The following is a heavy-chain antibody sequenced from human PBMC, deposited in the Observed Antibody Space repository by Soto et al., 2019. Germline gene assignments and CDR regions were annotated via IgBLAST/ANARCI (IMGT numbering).Heavy chain of an antibody. D-gene: IGHD5-12*01. J-gene: IGHJ3*01. CDR1: GFTFTRST. Sequence: QVQLVESGGGVVQPGRSLRLSCAASGFTFTRSTLHWVRQAPGKGLEWVAIISNDGNNKYYADSVKGRFTISRDNSKNTLFLQMNSLRPDGTAVYYCARVARLLFSSFDVWGQETVVTVSS. CDR2: ISNDGNNK. CDR3: ARVARLLFSSFDV. V-gene: IGHV3-30-3*01.